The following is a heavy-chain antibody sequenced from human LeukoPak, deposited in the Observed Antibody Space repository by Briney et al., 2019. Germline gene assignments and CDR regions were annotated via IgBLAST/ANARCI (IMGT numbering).Heavy chain of an antibody. CDR3: ARGRARLTYYYDSSGFQN. CDR1: GGPFSGYY. Sequence: SETLSLTCAVYGGPFSGYYWSWIRQPPGKGLEWIGEINHSGSTNYNPSLKSRVTISVDTSKNQFSLKLSSVTAADTAVYYCARGRARLTYYYDSSGFQNWGQGTLVTVSS. J-gene: IGHJ4*02. D-gene: IGHD3-22*01. V-gene: IGHV4-34*01. CDR2: INHSGST.